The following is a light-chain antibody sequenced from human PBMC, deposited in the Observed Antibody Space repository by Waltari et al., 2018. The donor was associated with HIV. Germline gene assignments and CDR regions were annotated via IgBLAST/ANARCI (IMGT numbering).Light chain of an antibody. CDR3: SSYVNTDTLI. CDR2: EVH. J-gene: IGLJ2*01. CDR1: STHIGFYNL. V-gene: IGLV2-14*01. Sequence: HSALTQPASVSGSPGQSITISCTGSSTHIGFYNLVSWYQQHPGKAPQPIIYEVHSRPSGVPDRFSGSKSGNTASLTISMLQADDEADYYCSSYVNTDTLIFGGGTKLTVL.